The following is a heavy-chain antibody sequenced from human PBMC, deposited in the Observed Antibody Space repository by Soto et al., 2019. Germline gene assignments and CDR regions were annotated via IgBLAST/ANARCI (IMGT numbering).Heavy chain of an antibody. V-gene: IGHV1-69*02. D-gene: IGHD2-15*01. CDR3: ALGYCSGGSCYSYYYYMDV. Sequence: VQLVQSGAEVKKPGSSVKVSCKASGGTFSSYTISWVRQAPGQGLEWMGRIIPILGIANYAQKFQGRVTITADKSTSTAYMELSSMRSEDTAVYYCALGYCSGGSCYSYYYYMDVWGKGTTVTVSS. CDR2: IIPILGIA. CDR1: GGTFSSYT. J-gene: IGHJ6*03.